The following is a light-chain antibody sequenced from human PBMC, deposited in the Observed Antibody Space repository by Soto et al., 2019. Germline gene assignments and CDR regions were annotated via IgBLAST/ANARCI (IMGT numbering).Light chain of an antibody. CDR1: QDISNY. J-gene: IGKJ2*01. CDR2: DAS. V-gene: IGKV1-33*01. CDR3: QQYAHLPPFT. Sequence: DIQMTQSPSSLSASVGDRVTITCQASQDISNYLNWYQQKPGKAPKLLIYDASNLETGVPSRFSGRGSGADFTFTISSLQPEEIATYYCQQYAHLPPFTFGQGTKL.